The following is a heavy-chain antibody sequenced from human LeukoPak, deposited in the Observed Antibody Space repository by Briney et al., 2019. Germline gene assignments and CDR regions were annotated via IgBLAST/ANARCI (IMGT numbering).Heavy chain of an antibody. CDR3: ARSNFGGNVHFDY. J-gene: IGHJ4*02. D-gene: IGHD4-23*01. CDR2: MNPNSGDA. Sequence: GASVKVSCKASGYSFTSYDINWVRQATGQGLEWIGWMNPNSGDADYTQKFKGRVTFTRDTSTRTAYMEVNSLGSEDTAVYYCARSNFGGNVHFDYWSQGTLVTVSS. V-gene: IGHV1-8*02. CDR1: GYSFTSYD.